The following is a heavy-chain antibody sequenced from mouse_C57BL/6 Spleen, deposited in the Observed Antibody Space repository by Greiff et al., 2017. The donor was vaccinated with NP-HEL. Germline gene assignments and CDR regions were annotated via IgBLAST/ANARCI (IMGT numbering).Heavy chain of an antibody. V-gene: IGHV1-52*01. J-gene: IGHJ2*01. CDR3: ARSRYDGYYALDY. CDR1: GYTFTSYW. CDR2: IDPSDSET. Sequence: QVQLQQPGAELVRPGSSVKLSCKASGYTFTSYWMHWVKQRPIQGLEWIGNIDPSDSETHYNQKFKDKATLTVDKSSSTAYIQLSSLTSEDSAVYYCARSRYDGYYALDYWGQGTTLTVSS. D-gene: IGHD2-3*01.